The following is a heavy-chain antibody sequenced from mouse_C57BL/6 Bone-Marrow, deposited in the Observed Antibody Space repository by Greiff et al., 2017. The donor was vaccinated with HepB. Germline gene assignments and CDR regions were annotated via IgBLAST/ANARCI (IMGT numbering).Heavy chain of an antibody. V-gene: IGHV14-4*01. CDR1: GFNIKDDY. CDR2: IDPENGDT. D-gene: IGHD2-5*01. CDR3: TTNYSKGGFAY. Sequence: EVQLQQSGAELVRPGASVKLSCTASGFNIKDDYMHWVKQRPEQGLEWIGWIDPENGDTEYASKFQGKATITADTSSNTAYLQLSSLTSEDTAVYYCTTNYSKGGFAYWGQGTLVTVSA. J-gene: IGHJ3*01.